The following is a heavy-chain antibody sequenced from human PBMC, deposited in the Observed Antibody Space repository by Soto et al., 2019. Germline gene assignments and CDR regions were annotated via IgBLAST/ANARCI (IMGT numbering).Heavy chain of an antibody. V-gene: IGHV3-23*01. J-gene: IGHJ6*03. D-gene: IGHD2-2*01. Sequence: GGSLRLSCAASGVTFSSYAMSWVRQAPGKGLEWVSVISGSCGNTYYADSVKGRFTISRDNSKNTLYLQMNSLRAEDTAVYFCAKDVKYCSSTSCYAGIWGYYFYYMDVWGKGTTVTVSS. CDR3: AKDVKYCSSTSCYAGIWGYYFYYMDV. CDR1: GVTFSSYA. CDR2: ISGSCGNT.